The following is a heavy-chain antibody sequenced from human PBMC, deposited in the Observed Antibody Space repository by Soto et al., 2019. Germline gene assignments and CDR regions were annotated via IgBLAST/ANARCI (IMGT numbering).Heavy chain of an antibody. D-gene: IGHD5-18*01. CDR3: ARANVDTSVVNEYYFDY. J-gene: IGHJ4*02. CDR1: GFTFSNYK. Sequence: PGGSLRLSCAVFGFTFSNYKMSWVRQAPGKGLEWVSSVSSTSGYIYYGDSVKGRFTISRDNAKSSLYLQMNSLRAEDTAVYYCARANVDTSVVNEYYFDYWGQGTLVTVSS. CDR2: VSSTSGYI. V-gene: IGHV3-21*01.